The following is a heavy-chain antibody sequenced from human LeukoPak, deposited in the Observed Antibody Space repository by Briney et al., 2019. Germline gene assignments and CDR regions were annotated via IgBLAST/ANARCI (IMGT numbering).Heavy chain of an antibody. V-gene: IGHV3-9*01. J-gene: IGHJ4*02. CDR1: GFTFDDYA. Sequence: GGSLRLSCAASGFTFDDYAVHWVRQAPGKGLEWVSGISWNSGSIGYADSVKGRFTISRDNAKNSLYLQMNSLRAEDTALYYCAKDRGTGIDYWGQGTLVTVSS. D-gene: IGHD3-16*01. CDR2: ISWNSGSI. CDR3: AKDRGTGIDY.